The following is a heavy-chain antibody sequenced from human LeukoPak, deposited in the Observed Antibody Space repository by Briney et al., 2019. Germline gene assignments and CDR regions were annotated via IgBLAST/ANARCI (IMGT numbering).Heavy chain of an antibody. V-gene: IGHV3-30*03. CDR2: ISYDGSNK. J-gene: IGHJ4*02. CDR1: GFTFSNYG. Sequence: GGSLRLSCVASGFTFSNYGMHWVRQAPGKGLEWVAVISYDGSNKYYADSVKGRFTVSRDNSKNTLYLQMDSLRAEDTALYYCVRSLRSADFWGQGTLVTVFS. CDR3: VRSLRSADF.